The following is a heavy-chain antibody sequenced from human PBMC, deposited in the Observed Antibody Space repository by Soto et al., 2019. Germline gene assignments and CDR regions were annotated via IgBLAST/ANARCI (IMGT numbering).Heavy chain of an antibody. Sequence: SETLSLTCAVYGGSFSGYYGSWIRQPPGKGLEWIGEINHSGSTNYNPSLKSRVTISVDTSKNQFSLKLSSVTAADTAVYYCASPSSSWYPYYFDYWGQGTLVTVS. V-gene: IGHV4-34*01. D-gene: IGHD6-13*01. CDR3: ASPSSSWYPYYFDY. CDR1: GGSFSGYY. CDR2: INHSGST. J-gene: IGHJ4*02.